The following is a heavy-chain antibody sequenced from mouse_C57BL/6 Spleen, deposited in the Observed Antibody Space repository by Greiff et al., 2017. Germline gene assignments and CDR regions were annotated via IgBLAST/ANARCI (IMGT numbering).Heavy chain of an antibody. CDR2: FYPGSGSI. D-gene: IGHD2-13*01. CDR3: ANHEEAPYGEGAMDY. Sequence: VQLQQPGAELVKPGASVKLSCKASGYTFTEYTIHWVKQRSGQGLEWIGWFYPGSGSIKYNEKFKDKATLTVDKSSSTVYMELSSLTSEDSAVXAWANHEEAPYGEGAMDYWGQGTSVTVSA. CDR1: GYTFTEYT. V-gene: IGHV1-62-2*01. J-gene: IGHJ4*01.